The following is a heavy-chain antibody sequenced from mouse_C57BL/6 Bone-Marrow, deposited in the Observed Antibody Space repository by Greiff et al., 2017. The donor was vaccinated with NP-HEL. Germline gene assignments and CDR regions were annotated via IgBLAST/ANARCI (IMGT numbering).Heavy chain of an antibody. Sequence: QVQLQQPGAELVKPGASVKMSCKASGYTFTSYWITWVKQRPGQGLEWLGDIYPGSGSPNYNEKFKSKATLTVDTSTSTAYMQLSSLTSEDSADYYGARARCYYAMDYWGQGTSVTVSS. V-gene: IGHV1-55*01. CDR2: IYPGSGSP. CDR3: ARARCYYAMDY. CDR1: GYTFTSYW. J-gene: IGHJ4*01.